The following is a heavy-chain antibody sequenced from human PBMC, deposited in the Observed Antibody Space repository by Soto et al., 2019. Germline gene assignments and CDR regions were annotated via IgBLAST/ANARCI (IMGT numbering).Heavy chain of an antibody. V-gene: IGHV4-39*01. CDR1: GVSIHNSHSF. J-gene: IGHJ5*01. D-gene: IGHD2-21*01. CDR2: VYHNGGA. CDR3: GRVVEGATRHTDPDS. Sequence: SETLSLTCTVSGVSIHNSHSFWAWIRQPTGKGLEFIGSVYHNGGAHYNSSLKSRVTISVGTAHNQVSLRMRSLTAADTAVYYCGRVVEGATRHTDPDSWGQGILVTVSS.